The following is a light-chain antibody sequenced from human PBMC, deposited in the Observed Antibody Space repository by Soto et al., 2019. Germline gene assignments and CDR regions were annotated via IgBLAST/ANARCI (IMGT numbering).Light chain of an antibody. CDR1: QSVSSSY. J-gene: IGKJ4*02. V-gene: IGKV3-20*01. Sequence: ETVLTQSPGTLSLSPGERATLSCRASQSVSSSYLAWYQQKPGQAPRLLIYGASSRATGIPDRFSGSGSGTDFTLTISRLEPEDFAVYYCQQYGSSPRFGGGTKVEIK. CDR3: QQYGSSPR. CDR2: GAS.